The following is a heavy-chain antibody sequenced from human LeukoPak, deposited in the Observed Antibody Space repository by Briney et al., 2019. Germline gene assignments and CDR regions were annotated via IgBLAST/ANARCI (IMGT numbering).Heavy chain of an antibody. Sequence: SVKVSCKASGGTFSSYAISWVRQAPGQGLEWMGGIIPIFGTANYAQKFQGRVTITADESTSTAYMELSSLRSEDTAVYYCARDGIAAADNSPTEARGYYYYYMDVWGKGTTVTVSS. D-gene: IGHD6-13*01. CDR2: IIPIFGTA. CDR3: ARDGIAAADNSPTEARGYYYYYMDV. CDR1: GGTFSSYA. J-gene: IGHJ6*03. V-gene: IGHV1-69*01.